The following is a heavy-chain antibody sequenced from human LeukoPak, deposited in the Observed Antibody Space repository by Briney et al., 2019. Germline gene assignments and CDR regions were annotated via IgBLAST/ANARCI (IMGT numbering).Heavy chain of an antibody. CDR1: GGSISSSSYY. Sequence: SETLSLTCTVSGGSISSSSYYWGWIRQPPGKGLEWIGSNYYSGSTYYNPSLKSRVTISVDTSKNQFSLKLSSVTAADTAVYYCARRSYGGNASGAFDIWGQGTMVTVSS. J-gene: IGHJ3*02. CDR3: ARRSYGGNASGAFDI. D-gene: IGHD4-23*01. V-gene: IGHV4-39*01. CDR2: NYYSGST.